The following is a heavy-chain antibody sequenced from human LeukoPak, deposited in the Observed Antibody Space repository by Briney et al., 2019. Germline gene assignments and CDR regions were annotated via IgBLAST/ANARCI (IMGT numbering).Heavy chain of an antibody. CDR3: ARHWDCSSTSCYSAQKTFDY. V-gene: IGHV7-4-1*02. J-gene: IGHJ4*02. CDR1: GYTFSSYA. CDR2: INTNTGNP. Sequence: GASVKVSCKPSGYTFSSYAISWVRQAPGQGLEWMGWINTNTGNPTYAQGFTGRFVFSLDTSVSTAYLQISSLKAEDTAVYYCARHWDCSSTSCYSAQKTFDYWGQGTLVTVSS. D-gene: IGHD2-2*02.